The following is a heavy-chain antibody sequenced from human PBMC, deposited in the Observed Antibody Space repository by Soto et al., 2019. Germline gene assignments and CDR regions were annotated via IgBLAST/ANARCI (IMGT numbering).Heavy chain of an antibody. CDR1: GGSISSGGYY. V-gene: IGHV4-31*03. CDR3: ARGTRVAAASYYFDY. D-gene: IGHD6-13*01. CDR2: IYYSGST. Sequence: QVPLQESGPGLVKPSQTLSLTCTVSGGSISSGGYYWSWIRQHPGKGLEWIGYIYYSGSTYYNPSLKSRVTISVDTSKNQFSLKLSSVTAADTAVYYCARGTRVAAASYYFDYWGQGTLVTVSS. J-gene: IGHJ4*02.